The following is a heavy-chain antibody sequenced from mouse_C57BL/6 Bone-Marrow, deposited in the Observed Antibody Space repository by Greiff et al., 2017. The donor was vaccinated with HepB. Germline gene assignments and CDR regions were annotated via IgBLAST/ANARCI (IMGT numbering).Heavy chain of an antibody. CDR2: IYPGGGYT. CDR3: ASGAWFAY. Sequence: QVTLKESGAELVRPGTSVKMSCKASGYTFTNYWIGWAKQRPGHGLEWIGDIYPGGGYTNYNEKFKGKATLTADKSSSTAYMQFSSLTSEDSAIYYCASGAWFAYWGQGTLVTVSA. V-gene: IGHV1-63*01. J-gene: IGHJ3*01. CDR1: GYTFTNYW.